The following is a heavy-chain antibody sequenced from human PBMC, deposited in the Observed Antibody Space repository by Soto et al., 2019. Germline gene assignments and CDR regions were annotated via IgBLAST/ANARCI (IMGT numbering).Heavy chain of an antibody. D-gene: IGHD3-10*01. J-gene: IGHJ4*02. CDR3: ARDFRAGIYYGSGSSIDY. CDR1: GYTFISYG. CDR2: ISAYNGNI. Sequence: QVQLVQSGAEVKKPGASVKVSCKASGYTFISYGISWVRQAPGQGLEWMGWISAYNGNINYAQKLQGRVTMNTDTATTTAYKELRSLRSDDTAVYYCARDFRAGIYYGSGSSIDYWGQGTLVTVSS. V-gene: IGHV1-18*01.